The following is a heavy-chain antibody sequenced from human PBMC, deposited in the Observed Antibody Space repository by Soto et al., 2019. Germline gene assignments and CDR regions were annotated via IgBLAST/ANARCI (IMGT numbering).Heavy chain of an antibody. J-gene: IGHJ4*02. V-gene: IGHV3-30-3*01. D-gene: IGHD6-13*01. CDR2: ISYDGSNK. Sequence: PGGSLRLSCAASGFTFSSYAMHWVRQAPGKGLEWVAVISYDGSNKYYADSVKGRFTISRDNSKNTLYLQMNSLRAEDTAVYYCARAASGTADVLPLYYFDYWGQGTLVTVSS. CDR3: ARAASGTADVLPLYYFDY. CDR1: GFTFSSYA.